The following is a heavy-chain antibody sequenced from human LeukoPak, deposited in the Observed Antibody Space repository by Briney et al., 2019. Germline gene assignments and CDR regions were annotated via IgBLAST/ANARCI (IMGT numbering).Heavy chain of an antibody. V-gene: IGHV3-33*01. Sequence: GGSLRLSCAASGFTFSSYGMHWVRQAPGKGLEWVAVIWYDGSNKYYADSVKGRFTISRDNSKNTLYLQMNSLRAEDTAVYYCARDYGSKWELLRKSEIDYWGQGTLVTVSS. J-gene: IGHJ4*02. CDR2: IWYDGSNK. CDR1: GFTFSSYG. D-gene: IGHD1-26*01. CDR3: ARDYGSKWELLRKSEIDY.